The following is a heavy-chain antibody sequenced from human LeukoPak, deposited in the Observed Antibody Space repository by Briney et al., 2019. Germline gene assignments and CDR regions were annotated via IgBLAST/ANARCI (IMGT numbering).Heavy chain of an antibody. Sequence: GGSLRLSCAASGFTFSSYGMHWVRQAPGKGLEWVAFIRYDGSNKYYADLVKGRFTISRDNSKNTLYLQMNSLRAEDTAVYYCAKDPTGYYYDSSGYYPNDYWGQGTLVTVSS. D-gene: IGHD3-22*01. CDR1: GFTFSSYG. J-gene: IGHJ4*02. CDR2: IRYDGSNK. CDR3: AKDPTGYYYDSSGYYPNDY. V-gene: IGHV3-30*02.